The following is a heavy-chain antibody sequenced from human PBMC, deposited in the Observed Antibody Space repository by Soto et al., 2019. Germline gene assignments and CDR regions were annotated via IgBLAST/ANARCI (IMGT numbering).Heavy chain of an antibody. CDR1: GFTFSSYA. CDR3: ARGGYSSSFWYFDY. CDR2: ISYDGSNK. Sequence: PGGSLRLSCAASGFTFSSYAMHWVRQAPGKGLEWVAVISYDGSNKYYADSVKGRFTISRDNSKNTLYLQMNSLRAEDTAVYYCARGGYSSSFWYFDYWGQGTLVTVSS. J-gene: IGHJ4*02. V-gene: IGHV3-30-3*01. D-gene: IGHD6-13*01.